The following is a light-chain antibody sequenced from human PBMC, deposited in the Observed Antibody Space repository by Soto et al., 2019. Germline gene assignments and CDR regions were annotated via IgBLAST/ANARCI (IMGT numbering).Light chain of an antibody. J-gene: IGLJ1*01. CDR2: DVS. V-gene: IGLV2-14*03. CDR1: NSDVGGYNY. Sequence: QSALAQPASVSESPGQSITISCTGTNSDVGGYNYVSWYQQHPGKVPKLMIYDVSNRPSGVSNRFSGSKSGNTASLTISGLQAEDEADCYCSSYTATTTSYVFGTGTKLTVL. CDR3: SSYTATTTSYV.